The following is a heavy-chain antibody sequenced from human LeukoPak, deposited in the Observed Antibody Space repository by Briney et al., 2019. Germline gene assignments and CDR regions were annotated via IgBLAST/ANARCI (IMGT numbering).Heavy chain of an antibody. CDR2: ISSSSSYI. CDR3: ARDYDYVWGSYRYFDY. CDR1: GFSPVNNA. J-gene: IGHJ4*02. D-gene: IGHD3-16*02. V-gene: IGHV3-21*01. Sequence: GGSLRLSCAASGFSPVNNAIDWVRQAPGKGLEWVSSISSSSSYIYYAYSVKGRFTISRDNATNSLYLQMNSLRAEDTAVYYCARDYDYVWGSYRYFDYWGQGTLVTVSS.